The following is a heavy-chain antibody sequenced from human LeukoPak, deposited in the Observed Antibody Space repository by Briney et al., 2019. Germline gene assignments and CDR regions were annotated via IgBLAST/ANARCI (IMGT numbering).Heavy chain of an antibody. V-gene: IGHV3-7*01. Sequence: PGGSLRLSCAVSGFTSDDHAMHWVRQASGKGPEWVANINLDGSQKYYVDSVKGRFTISRDNAENSLYLQMNSLRAEDTALYYCARKRPYYFDYWGQGTLATVSS. J-gene: IGHJ4*02. CDR3: ARKRPYYFDY. CDR2: INLDGSQK. CDR1: GFTSDDHA.